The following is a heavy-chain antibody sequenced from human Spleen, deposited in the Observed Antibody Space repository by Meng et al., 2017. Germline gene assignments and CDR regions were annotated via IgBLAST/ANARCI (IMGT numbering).Heavy chain of an antibody. CDR3: ARDLVGLDY. V-gene: IGHV3-30*14. CDR1: GFTFSSYA. J-gene: IGHJ4*02. D-gene: IGHD1-26*01. CDR2: ISYDGSNK. Sequence: GESLKISCAASGFTFSSYAMHWVRQAPGKGLEWVAVISYDGSNKYYADSVKGRFTISRDSSKNTLYLQMNSLRVEDTAVYYCARDLVGLDYWGQGTMVTVSS.